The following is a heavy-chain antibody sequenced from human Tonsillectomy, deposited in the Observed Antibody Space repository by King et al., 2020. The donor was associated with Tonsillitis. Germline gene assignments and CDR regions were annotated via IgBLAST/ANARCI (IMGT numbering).Heavy chain of an antibody. CDR1: GGSISSSSYY. V-gene: IGHV4-39*01. D-gene: IGHD4-23*01. J-gene: IGHJ3*02. CDR2: IYYSGST. CDR3: ASEDYGGNPLDI. Sequence: QLQESGPGLVKPSETLSLTCTVSGGSISSSSYYWGWIRQPPGKGLEWIGSIYYSGSTYYNPSLKSRVTISVDTSKNQFSLKLSSVTAADTAVYYCASEDYGGNPLDIWGQGTMVTVSS.